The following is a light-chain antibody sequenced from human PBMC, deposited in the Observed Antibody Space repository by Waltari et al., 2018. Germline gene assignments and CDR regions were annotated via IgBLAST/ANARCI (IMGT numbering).Light chain of an antibody. J-gene: IGLJ3*02. CDR2: DNN. CDR1: SSNIGNNY. Sequence: QSVLTPPPSVSAAPGQKVTISCSGSSSNIGNNYLSWYQQVPGTAPKLFIYDNNKRPSGIPDRFSGSKSGTSATLGITGLQTGDEAHYYCGTWDSSLSAWVFGGGTKLTVL. CDR3: GTWDSSLSAWV. V-gene: IGLV1-51*01.